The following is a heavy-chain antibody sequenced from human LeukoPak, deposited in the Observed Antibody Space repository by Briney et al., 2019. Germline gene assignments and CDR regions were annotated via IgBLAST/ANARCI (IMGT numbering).Heavy chain of an antibody. CDR1: SGSIRTSY. D-gene: IGHD2-8*01. V-gene: IGHV4-59*01. J-gene: IGHJ4*02. CDR3: ARAPNPDFFDD. CDR2: IYYSGST. Sequence: PSETLSLTCTVSSGSIRTSYCSWIRQPPGKGPEWIGYIYYSGSTNYNPSLKSRVTISVDTSRNQFSLKLSSVTAADTAVYYCARAPNPDFFDDWGQGTLVTVSS.